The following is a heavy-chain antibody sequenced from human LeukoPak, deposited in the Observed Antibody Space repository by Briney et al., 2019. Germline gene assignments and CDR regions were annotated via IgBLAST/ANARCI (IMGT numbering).Heavy chain of an antibody. D-gene: IGHD5-12*01. CDR2: ISSSGSTI. Sequence: GGSLRLSCAASGFTFSDYYMSWIRQAPGKGLEWVSYISSSGSTIYYADSVKGRFTISRDNAKNSLYLQMNSLRAEDTAVYYCARVPNSGYGWEYYFDYWGQGTLVTVSS. CDR1: GFTFSDYY. J-gene: IGHJ4*02. CDR3: ARVPNSGYGWEYYFDY. V-gene: IGHV3-11*01.